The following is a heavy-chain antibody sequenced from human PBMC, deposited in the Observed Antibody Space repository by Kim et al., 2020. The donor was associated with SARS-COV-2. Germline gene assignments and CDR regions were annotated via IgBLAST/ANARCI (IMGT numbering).Heavy chain of an antibody. Sequence: STYYADSVKGRFTISRDNSKNTLYLKLNSLRAEDTAIYYCAKMMVRTTYDIWGLGTLVTVSS. CDR2: ST. V-gene: IGHV3-23*01. J-gene: IGHJ3*02. D-gene: IGHD3-10*01. CDR3: AKMMVRTTYDI.